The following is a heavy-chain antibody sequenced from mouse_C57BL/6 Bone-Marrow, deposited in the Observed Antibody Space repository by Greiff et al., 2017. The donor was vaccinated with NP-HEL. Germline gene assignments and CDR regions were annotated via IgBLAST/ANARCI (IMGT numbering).Heavy chain of an antibody. CDR3: ARSLYYYGSSFLDY. V-gene: IGHV1-7*01. J-gene: IGHJ2*01. CDR1: GYNFTSSW. D-gene: IGHD1-1*01. Sequence: VQLQQSGAELAKPWASVKLSCKASGYNFTSSWMHWVKQRPGPGLEWIGYINPSSGYTKYNQKFKDKATLTADKSSSTAYMQLSSLTYEDSAVYYCARSLYYYGSSFLDYWGQGTTLTVSS. CDR2: INPSSGYT.